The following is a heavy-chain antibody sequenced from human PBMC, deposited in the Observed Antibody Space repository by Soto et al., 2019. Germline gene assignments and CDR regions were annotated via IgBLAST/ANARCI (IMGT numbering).Heavy chain of an antibody. V-gene: IGHV1-8*01. CDR3: ARETHSRDIVLMVYATDY. J-gene: IGHJ4*02. Sequence: ASVKVSCKASGYTFTSYDINWVRQATGQGLEWMGWMNPNSGNTGYAQKFQGRVTMTRNTSISTAYMELSSLRSEDTAVYYCARETHSRDIVLMVYATDYWGQGTLVTVPQ. D-gene: IGHD2-8*01. CDR2: MNPNSGNT. CDR1: GYTFTSYD.